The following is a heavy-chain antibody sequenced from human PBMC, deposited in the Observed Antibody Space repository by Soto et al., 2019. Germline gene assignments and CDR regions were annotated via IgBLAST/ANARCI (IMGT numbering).Heavy chain of an antibody. D-gene: IGHD3-3*01. Sequence: GESLRLSCAAYAFTFSSQGMHWVRQDPCNGLQWQADIWCDGNNKYYADSLKGRFTISRDNSKNTLYLQMNSLRAEDTCVYYCARDTEDAYYDFWNGYYTGYYYYGMDVWGQESTVTVSS. CDR3: ARDTEDAYYDFWNGYYTGYYYYGMDV. CDR1: AFTFSSQG. CDR2: IWCDGNNK. V-gene: IGHV3-33*01. J-gene: IGHJ6*02.